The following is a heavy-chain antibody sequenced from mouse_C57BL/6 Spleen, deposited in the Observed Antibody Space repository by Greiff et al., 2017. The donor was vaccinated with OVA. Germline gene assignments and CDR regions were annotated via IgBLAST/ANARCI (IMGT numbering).Heavy chain of an antibody. Sequence: VQLQQSGAELMKPGASVKLSCKATGYTFTGYWIEWVKQRPGHGLEWIGEILPGSGSTNYNEKFKGKATFTADTSSNTAYMQLSSLTTEDSAIYYCARGGSNSGFDYWGQGTTLTVSS. V-gene: IGHV1-9*01. D-gene: IGHD2-5*01. J-gene: IGHJ2*01. CDR1: GYTFTGYW. CDR3: ARGGSNSGFDY. CDR2: ILPGSGST.